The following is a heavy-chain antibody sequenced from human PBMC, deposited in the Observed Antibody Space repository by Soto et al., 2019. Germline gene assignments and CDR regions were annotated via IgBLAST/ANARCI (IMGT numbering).Heavy chain of an antibody. CDR1: GFTFSSYG. CDR3: ATVGVVLTSPPRVVTAPDYYCGMDV. CDR2: ISYDGSNK. J-gene: IGHJ6*02. D-gene: IGHD2-21*02. V-gene: IGHV3-30*03. Sequence: QVQLVESGGGVVQPGRSLRLSCAASGFTFSSYGMHWVRQAPGKGLERVAVISYDGSNKYYADSVKGRFTISRDNSKNSLYLQGNSLSAEDTAVYYCATVGVVLTSPPRVVTAPDYYCGMDVWGQGTTVTVCS.